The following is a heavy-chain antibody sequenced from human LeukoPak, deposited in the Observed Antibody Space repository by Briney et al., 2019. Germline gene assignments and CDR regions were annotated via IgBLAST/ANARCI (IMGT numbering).Heavy chain of an antibody. J-gene: IGHJ3*02. CDR1: GFTFSSYS. Sequence: GGSLRLSCAASGFTFSSYSMNWVRQAPGKGLEWVSRINSDGSSITYADSVKGRFTISRDNAKNTLFLQMNSLRAEDTAVYYCARVRYSSSSLDAFDIWGQGTMVTVSS. CDR2: INSDGSSI. D-gene: IGHD6-6*01. V-gene: IGHV3-74*01. CDR3: ARVRYSSSSLDAFDI.